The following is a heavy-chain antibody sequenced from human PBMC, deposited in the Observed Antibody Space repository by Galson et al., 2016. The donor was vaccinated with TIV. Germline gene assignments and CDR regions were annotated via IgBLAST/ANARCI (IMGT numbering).Heavy chain of an antibody. D-gene: IGHD1-1*01. V-gene: IGHV1-46*01. CDR1: GYSFTNYH. CDR2: INPSGGSA. CDR3: ARGRFWMGTWNALGGDY. Sequence: SVKVSCKASGYSFTNYHIHWVRQAPGQGLEWMGIINPSGGSASNAQKFQGRVTLTRYTSLNTAYMALNSLGSEDTAVYYCARGRFWMGTWNALGGDYWGQGTLVSVSS. J-gene: IGHJ4*02.